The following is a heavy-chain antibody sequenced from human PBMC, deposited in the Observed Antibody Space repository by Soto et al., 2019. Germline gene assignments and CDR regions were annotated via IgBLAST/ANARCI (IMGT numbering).Heavy chain of an antibody. J-gene: IGHJ5*02. Sequence: PSDTLYLTCSVSGDPLHIGGYYWTWIRQRPGEGLEWMGYIYYTGKTYYNPSLESRLTMSVDRSKNQFSLKLNSVTAADTAVYYCGRDLTSNANCIDPWGQGTLVTVSS. CDR2: IYYTGKT. V-gene: IGHV4-31*03. CDR1: GDPLHIGGYY. D-gene: IGHD2-2*01. CDR3: GRDLTSNANCIDP.